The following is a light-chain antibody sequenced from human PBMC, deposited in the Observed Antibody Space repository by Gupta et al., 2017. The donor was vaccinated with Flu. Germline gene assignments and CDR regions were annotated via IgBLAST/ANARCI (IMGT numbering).Light chain of an antibody. CDR3: QHYSDYPYT. CDR2: KAS. CDR1: QTISSW. J-gene: IGKJ2*01. Sequence: DIQMTQSPSTLSASVGDTVTITCRASQTISSWLAWYQQKPGKAPALLIYKASSLESGVPSRFSGSGSGTEFTLTITSLQPDDFATYYCQHYSDYPYTFGPGTKVEIK. V-gene: IGKV1-5*03.